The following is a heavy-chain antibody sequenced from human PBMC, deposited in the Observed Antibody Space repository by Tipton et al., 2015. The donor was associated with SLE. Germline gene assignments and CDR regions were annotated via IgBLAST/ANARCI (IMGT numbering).Heavy chain of an antibody. Sequence: TLSLTCAVSGYSISSDYYWGWIRQPPGKGLEWIGSIYYSGSTYYNPSLNSRVTISVDTSKNQFFLQVSAVTAADTAVYFCAKGSGWYKDWGQGMLVTVSS. V-gene: IGHV4-38-2*01. D-gene: IGHD6-19*01. CDR1: GYSISSDYY. CDR2: IYYSGST. J-gene: IGHJ4*02. CDR3: AKGSGWYKD.